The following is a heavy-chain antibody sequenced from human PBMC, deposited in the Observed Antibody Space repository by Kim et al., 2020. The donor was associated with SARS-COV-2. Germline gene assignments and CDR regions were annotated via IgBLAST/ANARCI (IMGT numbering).Heavy chain of an antibody. Sequence: YSPSLQGQVTISADKSISTAYLQWSSLKASDTAMDYCARLRGIAAQAFDYWGQGTLVTVSS. CDR3: ARLRGIAAQAFDY. D-gene: IGHD6-13*01. V-gene: IGHV5-51*01. J-gene: IGHJ4*02.